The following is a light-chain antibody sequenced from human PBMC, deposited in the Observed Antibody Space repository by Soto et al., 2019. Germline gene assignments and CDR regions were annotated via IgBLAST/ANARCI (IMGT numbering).Light chain of an antibody. CDR1: SSDVGGYNY. Sequence: QSVLTQPASVSGSPGQSITISCTGTSSDVGGYNYVSWYQRHPGKAPKLMIYEVSNRPSGVSNRFSGSKSGNTASLTISGLQAEDEADYYCSSYTSSSTRLYVFGTGTKVTVL. CDR3: SSYTSSSTRLYV. V-gene: IGLV2-14*01. J-gene: IGLJ1*01. CDR2: EVS.